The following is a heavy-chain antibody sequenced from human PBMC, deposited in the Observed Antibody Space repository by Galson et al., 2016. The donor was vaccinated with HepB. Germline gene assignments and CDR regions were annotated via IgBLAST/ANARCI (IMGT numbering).Heavy chain of an antibody. CDR2: IYYSGNA. J-gene: IGHJ6*02. D-gene: IGHD4-23*01. CDR3: ARTVGQWPRYYYAMHV. V-gene: IGHV4-39*01. Sequence: ETLSLTCTVSGASISSSSYYWGWIRQPPGKGLEWIGTIYYSGNAYYNPSLKSRVTISVDTSKNEFSLKLNSVTAADTAVYYCARTVGQWPRYYYAMHVWGQGATVIVSS. CDR1: GASISSSSYY.